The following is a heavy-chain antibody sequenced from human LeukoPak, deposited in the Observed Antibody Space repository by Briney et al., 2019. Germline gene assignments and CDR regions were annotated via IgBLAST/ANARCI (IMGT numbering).Heavy chain of an antibody. D-gene: IGHD2-2*01. J-gene: IGHJ4*02. V-gene: IGHV3-7*01. CDR3: ARWRGSTSERSDY. CDR2: IKQDGSAK. Sequence: GGSLRLSCTAPGFTFSDYWMTWGRQAPGKGLEWVADIKQDGSAKYYVDSVKGRFTISRDNAKDSLYLQMDSLRVEDTATYYCARWRGSTSERSDYWGQGTLVTVSS. CDR1: GFTFSDYW.